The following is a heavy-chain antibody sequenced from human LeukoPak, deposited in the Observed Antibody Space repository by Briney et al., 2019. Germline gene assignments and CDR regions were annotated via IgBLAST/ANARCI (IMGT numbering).Heavy chain of an antibody. CDR2: IKHDGNWK. CDR1: GSTFGNYY. CDR3: ARSYRSGWYYFDY. V-gene: IGHV3-7*01. J-gene: IGHJ4*02. D-gene: IGHD6-19*01. Sequence: GGSLRLSCAASGSTFGNYYMSWVRQAPGKGLEWVANIKHDGNWKFYADSVKGRFTISRDNSKNTLYLQVNSLRADDTAVYYCARSYRSGWYYFDYWGQGTLVIVSS.